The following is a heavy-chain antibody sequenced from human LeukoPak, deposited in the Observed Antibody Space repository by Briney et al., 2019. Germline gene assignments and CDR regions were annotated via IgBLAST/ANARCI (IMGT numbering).Heavy chain of an antibody. CDR3: AGQGIAVAGAVDS. J-gene: IGHJ4*02. CDR1: GGSISSSY. V-gene: IGHV4-59*08. Sequence: SETLSLTCTVSGGSISSSYWSWIRQPPGKGLEWSGYIFYSGNTDYNPSLKSRLTISIDTSRNQFSLKLSSVTAVDTAMYYCAGQGIAVAGAVDSWGQGTLVTVSS. D-gene: IGHD6-19*01. CDR2: IFYSGNT.